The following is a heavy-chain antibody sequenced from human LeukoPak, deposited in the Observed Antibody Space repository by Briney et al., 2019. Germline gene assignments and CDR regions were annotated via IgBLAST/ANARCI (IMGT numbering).Heavy chain of an antibody. CDR1: GFSFSSFW. CDR3: AIDMLSWFDP. J-gene: IGHJ5*02. CDR2: INMDGRTT. V-gene: IGHV3-74*01. D-gene: IGHD3-10*02. Sequence: GGSLRLSCAASGFSFSSFWMHWVRQVPEKGLMWVARINMDGRTTNYADSVKGRFTISRDNAKETLYLQMNSLRAEDTAVYYCAIDMLSWFDPWGQETLVTVSS.